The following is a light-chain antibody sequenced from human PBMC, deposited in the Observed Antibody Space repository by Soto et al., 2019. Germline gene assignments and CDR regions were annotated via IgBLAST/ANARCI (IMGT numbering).Light chain of an antibody. J-gene: IGKJ1*01. Sequence: IVLTQSPGTLSLSPGEGATLSCRASQSVSSNYLAWYQQKAGQAPRLLIYGASSRATGIPDRFSGSGSGTDFTLTISRLQPEDFAVYYCQQYGSSPWTFGQGTKVDIK. CDR1: QSVSSNY. CDR3: QQYGSSPWT. V-gene: IGKV3-20*01. CDR2: GAS.